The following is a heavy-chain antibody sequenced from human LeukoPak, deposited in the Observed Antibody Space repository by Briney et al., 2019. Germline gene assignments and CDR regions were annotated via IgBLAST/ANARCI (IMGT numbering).Heavy chain of an antibody. CDR3: AGLLLSGEYYYYGMDV. D-gene: IGHD2-2*01. CDR2: IYTSGST. V-gene: IGHV4-61*02. J-gene: IGHJ6*02. Sequence: KTSETLSLTCTVSGGSISSGSYYWSWIRQPAGKGLEWIGRIYTSGSTNYNPPLKSRVTISVDTSKNQFSLKLSSVTAADTAVYYCAGLLLSGEYYYYGMDVWGQGTTVTVSS. CDR1: GGSISSGSYY.